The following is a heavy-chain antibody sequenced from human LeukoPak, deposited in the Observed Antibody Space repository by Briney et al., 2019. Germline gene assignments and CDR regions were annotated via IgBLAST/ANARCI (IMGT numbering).Heavy chain of an antibody. J-gene: IGHJ4*02. CDR2: IRYDGSNK. D-gene: IGHD3-10*01. V-gene: IGHV3-30*02. CDR3: AREPGYYFDY. Sequence: GGSLRLSCAASGFTFSSYGMHWVRQAPGKGLEWVAFIRYDGSNKYYADSVKGRFTISRDNSKNTLYLQMNSLRAEDTAVYYCAREPGYYFDYWGQGTLVTVSS. CDR1: GFTFSSYG.